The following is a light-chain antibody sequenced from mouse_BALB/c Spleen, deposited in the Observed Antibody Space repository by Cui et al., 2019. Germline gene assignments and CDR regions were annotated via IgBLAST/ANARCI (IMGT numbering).Light chain of an antibody. CDR3: QQNNEDPYT. J-gene: IGKJ2*01. CDR1: VRVASYGNSF. V-gene: IGKV3-10*01. Sequence: NIVLTQSPASLAVSLGQRATISCRASVRVASYGNSFMHWYQQKPGQPPKLLIYLASNLESGVPARFSGSGSRTDFTLTIEPVEADDAATYYCQQNNEDPYTVGGGTKLEIK. CDR2: LAS.